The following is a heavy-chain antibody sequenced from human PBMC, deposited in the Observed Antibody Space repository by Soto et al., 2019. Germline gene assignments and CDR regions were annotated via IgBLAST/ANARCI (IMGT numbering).Heavy chain of an antibody. CDR3: ATYGSGIDAFDI. CDR1: GGSTSSYY. J-gene: IGHJ3*02. CDR2: IYYSGST. Sequence: SETLSLTCTVSGGSTSSYYWSWIRQPPGKGLEWIGYIYYSGSTNYNPSLKSRVTISVDTSKNQFSLKLSSVTAADTAVYYCATYGSGIDAFDIWGQGTMVTVSS. V-gene: IGHV4-59*01. D-gene: IGHD3-10*01.